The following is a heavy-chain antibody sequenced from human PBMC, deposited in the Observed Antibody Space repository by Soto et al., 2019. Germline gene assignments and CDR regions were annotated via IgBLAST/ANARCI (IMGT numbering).Heavy chain of an antibody. CDR2: TYYRSKWYN. CDR3: ARESRGTMVRVVTKHGMDV. Sequence: SQTLSLTCAISGDSVSSNSAAWNWIRQSPSRGLEWLGRTYYRSKWYNDYAVSVKSRITINPDTSKNQFSLQLNSVTPEDTAVYYCARESRGTMVRVVTKHGMDVCGQGTTVTVSS. CDR1: GDSVSSNSAA. V-gene: IGHV6-1*01. J-gene: IGHJ6*02. D-gene: IGHD3-10*01.